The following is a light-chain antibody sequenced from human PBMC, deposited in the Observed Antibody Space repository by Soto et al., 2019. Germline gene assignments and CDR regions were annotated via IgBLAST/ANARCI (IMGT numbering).Light chain of an antibody. CDR1: QSARIS. Sequence: ETVMTQSPATLSVSPGERATLSCRASQSARISLGWYQQKPGQAPRLLMYAASSRATGIPDRFTGSGSGTEFILTISSLQYEDFAVYYCQQYDIWPPTFGQGTKVDIK. J-gene: IGKJ1*01. V-gene: IGKV3D-15*01. CDR2: AAS. CDR3: QQYDIWPPT.